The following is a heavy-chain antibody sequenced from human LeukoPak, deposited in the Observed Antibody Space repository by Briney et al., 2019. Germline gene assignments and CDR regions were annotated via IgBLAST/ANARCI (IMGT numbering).Heavy chain of an antibody. Sequence: GGSLRLSCGASGFTFNTYAMSWVRQAPGTGPEWVSSISTSGGSTYYADFVKGRFTISRDNSKNTLYLQMSTLRGEDTAVYYCAKHLVKNFYDNSGYLEAFDIWGRGTMVTVSP. CDR1: GFTFNTYA. CDR3: AKHLVKNFYDNSGYLEAFDI. V-gene: IGHV3-23*01. J-gene: IGHJ3*02. D-gene: IGHD3-22*01. CDR2: ISTSGGST.